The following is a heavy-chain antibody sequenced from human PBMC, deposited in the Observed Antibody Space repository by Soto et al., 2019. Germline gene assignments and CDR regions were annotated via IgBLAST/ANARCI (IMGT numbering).Heavy chain of an antibody. J-gene: IGHJ5*02. CDR3: ARQAFYDFWSDEPSHCSDP. D-gene: IGHD3-3*01. Sequence: SETLSLTCTVSGGSISSSSYYWGWIRQPPGKGLEWIGSIYYSGSTYYNPSLKSRVTISVDTSKNQFSLKLSSVTAADTAVYYCARQAFYDFWSDEPSHCSDPSGQATLVTVSS. CDR1: GGSISSSSYY. V-gene: IGHV4-39*01. CDR2: IYYSGST.